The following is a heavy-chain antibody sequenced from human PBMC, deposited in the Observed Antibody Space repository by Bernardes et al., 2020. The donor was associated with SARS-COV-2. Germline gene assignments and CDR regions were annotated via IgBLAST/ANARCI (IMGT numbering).Heavy chain of an antibody. J-gene: IGHJ4*02. CDR2: IKSKTSGGTT. V-gene: IGHV3-15*01. CDR3: IWLFGISDQ. D-gene: IGHD3-10*02. Sequence: GGSLRLSCAASGFTFSNAWMSWVRQAPGKGLEWVGRIKSKTSGGTTEYAAPVKGRFIISRDDSKNTLYLQMNSLKTEDTAVYRCIWLFGISDQWGQGTLVTVSS. CDR1: GFTFSNAW.